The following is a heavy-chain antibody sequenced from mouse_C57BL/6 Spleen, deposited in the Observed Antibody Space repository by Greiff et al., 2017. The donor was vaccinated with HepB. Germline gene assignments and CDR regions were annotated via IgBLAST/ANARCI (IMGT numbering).Heavy chain of an antibody. CDR3: ARSHLSYYYAMDY. CDR1: GYTFTSYW. CDR2: IHPNSGST. Sequence: QVQLQQSGAELVKPGASVKLSCKASGYTFTSYWMHWVKQRPGQGLEWIGMIHPNSGSTNYNEKFKSKATLTVDKSSSTAYMQLSSLTSEDSAVYYCARSHLSYYYAMDYWGQGTSVTVSS. J-gene: IGHJ4*01. V-gene: IGHV1-64*01.